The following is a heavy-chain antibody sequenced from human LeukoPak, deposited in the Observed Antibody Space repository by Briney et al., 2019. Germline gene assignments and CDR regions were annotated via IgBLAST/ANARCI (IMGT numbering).Heavy chain of an antibody. Sequence: PGGSLRLSCAASGFIFSNYGMHWVRQAPGRGLECVAVISYDGNDKKFADSVKGRFTISRDNSKNTLSLQMNSLRTDDTARYYCAKDLTTAAADYYFDYWGQGTLVTVSS. V-gene: IGHV3-30*18. J-gene: IGHJ4*02. D-gene: IGHD6-13*01. CDR2: ISYDGNDK. CDR3: AKDLTTAAADYYFDY. CDR1: GFIFSNYG.